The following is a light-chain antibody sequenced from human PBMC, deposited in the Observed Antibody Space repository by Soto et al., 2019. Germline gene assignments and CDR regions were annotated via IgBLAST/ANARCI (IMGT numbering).Light chain of an antibody. CDR2: GAS. J-gene: IGKJ1*01. CDR1: QSVDSNY. V-gene: IGKV3-20*01. Sequence: EIVLTQSPGTLSLSPGERATLSCRASQSVDSNYLAWYQQKPGQAPRLLIYGASSRTTGVPDRFSGSGSGTDFSLTISRLEPGDFALYDYHQYHRSPPSWTFGQVTKVEIK. CDR3: HQYHRSPPSWT.